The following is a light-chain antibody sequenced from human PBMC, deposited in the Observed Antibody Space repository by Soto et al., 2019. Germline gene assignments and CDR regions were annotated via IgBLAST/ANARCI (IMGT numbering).Light chain of an antibody. Sequence: EIVMTQSPATLSLSPGERATLSCWASQSISSKLAWYQHRPGQAPRLLIYDTSTRAAGIPARFIGSGSGTEFTLTISSLQSEDFAAYHCQQYNNWPPFTFGPGTKVDIK. CDR1: QSISSK. CDR3: QQYNNWPPFT. CDR2: DTS. J-gene: IGKJ3*01. V-gene: IGKV3-15*01.